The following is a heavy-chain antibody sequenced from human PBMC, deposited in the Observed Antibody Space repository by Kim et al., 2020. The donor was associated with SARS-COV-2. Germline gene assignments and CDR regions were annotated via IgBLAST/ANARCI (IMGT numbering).Heavy chain of an antibody. V-gene: IGHV3-74*03. Sequence: GGSLRLPCAASGFTLSAYWMHWVRQAPGKGLVWVSRINSDGSDTKYADSVKGRFTISRDSAKNTLYLQMNSLRAEDTAVYYCARADISSAGYLGVWGQGTTVTVSS. J-gene: IGHJ6*02. CDR1: GFTLSAYW. CDR3: ARADISSAGYLGV. CDR2: INSDGSDT. D-gene: IGHD2-15*01.